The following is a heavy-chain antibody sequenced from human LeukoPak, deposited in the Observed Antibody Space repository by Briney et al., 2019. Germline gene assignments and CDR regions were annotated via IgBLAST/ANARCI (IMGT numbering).Heavy chain of an antibody. CDR1: GFTFSSYW. J-gene: IGHJ4*02. CDR2: INSDGSST. Sequence: GGSLRLSCAASGFTFSSYWMHWVRQAPGKGLVWVSRINSDGSSTSYADSVKGRFTISRDNAKNTLYLQMNSLRAEGTAVYYCARVLDGVGATRSFDYWGQGTLVTVSS. CDR3: ARVLDGVGATRSFDY. D-gene: IGHD1-26*01. V-gene: IGHV3-74*01.